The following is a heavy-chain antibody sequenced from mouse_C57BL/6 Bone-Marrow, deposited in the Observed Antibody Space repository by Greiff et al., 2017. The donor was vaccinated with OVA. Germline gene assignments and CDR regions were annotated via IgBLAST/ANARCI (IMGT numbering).Heavy chain of an antibody. J-gene: IGHJ4*01. CDR3: AKSRQLRLRRNAMDY. D-gene: IGHD3-2*02. CDR1: GYTFTSYW. Sequence: VQLQQPGAELVKPGASVKLSCKASGYTFTSYWMHWVKQRPGRGLEWIGRIDPNSGGTKYNEKFKSKATLTVDKPSSTAYMQLSSLTSEDSAVYYCAKSRQLRLRRNAMDYWDQGTSVTVSS. CDR2: IDPNSGGT. V-gene: IGHV1-72*01.